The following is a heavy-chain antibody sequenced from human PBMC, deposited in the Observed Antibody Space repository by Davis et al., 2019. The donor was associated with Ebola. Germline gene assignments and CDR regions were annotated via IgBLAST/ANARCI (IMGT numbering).Heavy chain of an antibody. V-gene: IGHV3-23*01. CDR1: GFTFAAYA. Sequence: PGGSLRLSCAASGFTFAAYAMTWVRQAPGKGLEWVSVISGSGGGTFSADSVKGRFTISRDNSKNTLYLQMNSLRAEDTAVYYCARSVGDCTGGVCYDYYYYGMDVWGQGTTVTVSS. J-gene: IGHJ6*02. D-gene: IGHD2-8*02. CDR3: ARSVGDCTGGVCYDYYYYGMDV. CDR2: ISGSGGGT.